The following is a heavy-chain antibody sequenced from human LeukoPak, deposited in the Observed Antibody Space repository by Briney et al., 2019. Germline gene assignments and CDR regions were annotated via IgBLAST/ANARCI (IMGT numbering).Heavy chain of an antibody. V-gene: IGHV4-30-2*01. CDR1: GGSISSGGYS. Sequence: PSETLSLTCAVSGGSISSGGYSWSWIRQPPGKGLEWIGYIYHSGSTYYNPSLKGRVTISVDRSKNQFSLKLSSVTAADTAVYYCARESNYDRAFDIWGQGTMVTVSS. D-gene: IGHD3-22*01. CDR2: IYHSGST. CDR3: ARESNYDRAFDI. J-gene: IGHJ3*02.